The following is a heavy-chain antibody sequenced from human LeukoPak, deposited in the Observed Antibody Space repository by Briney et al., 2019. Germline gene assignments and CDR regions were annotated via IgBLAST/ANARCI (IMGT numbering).Heavy chain of an antibody. D-gene: IGHD3-10*01. J-gene: IGHJ4*02. CDR1: GFTFSSYA. Sequence: GGSLRLSCAASGFTFSSYAMHWVRQAPGKGLEYVSAISSNGGSTYYANSVKGRFTISRDNSKNTLYLQMGSLRSEDTAVYYCARSGVLVRGVMSFDYWGQGTLVTVSS. V-gene: IGHV3-64*01. CDR3: ARSGVLVRGVMSFDY. CDR2: ISSNGGST.